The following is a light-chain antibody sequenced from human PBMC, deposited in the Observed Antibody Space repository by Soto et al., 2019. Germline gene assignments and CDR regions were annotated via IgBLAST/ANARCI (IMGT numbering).Light chain of an antibody. CDR3: SSYTSSTPRGYV. V-gene: IGLV2-14*01. J-gene: IGLJ1*01. Sequence: QSVLTQPASVSGSPGQSITISCTGTSSDVGGYNFVSWYQQHPGKAPKLMIYEVSNRPSGVSNRFSGSKSGNTASLTISGLQAEDEADYYCSSYTSSTPRGYVFGTGTKVTVL. CDR2: EVS. CDR1: SSDVGGYNF.